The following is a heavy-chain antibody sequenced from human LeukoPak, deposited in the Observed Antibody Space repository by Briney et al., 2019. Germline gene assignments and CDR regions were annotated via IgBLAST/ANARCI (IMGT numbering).Heavy chain of an antibody. V-gene: IGHV1-18*01. CDR1: GYTFTSYG. Sequence: ASVKVSCKASGYTFTSYGINWVRQAPGQGLEWMGWISAYNGDTNYAQKLQGRVTMTTDTSTSTAYMELSSLRSEDTAVYYCARGRKWELLRAFDIWGQGTMVTVSS. CDR3: ARGRKWELLRAFDI. D-gene: IGHD1-26*01. J-gene: IGHJ3*02. CDR2: ISAYNGDT.